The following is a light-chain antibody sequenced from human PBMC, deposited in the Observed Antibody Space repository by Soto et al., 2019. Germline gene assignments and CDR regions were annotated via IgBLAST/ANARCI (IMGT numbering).Light chain of an antibody. J-gene: IGKJ4*01. CDR2: DAS. Sequence: DIQMTQSPSSLSASVGDGVTITCQASHGTSNYLNWYQQKPGKDPKLLIYDASNVETGVTSRFSGSGSVTDFTFPISSLRPEDIATYYCQQYDNLPFTFGRGTKVEIK. CDR3: QQYDNLPFT. V-gene: IGKV1-33*01. CDR1: HGTSNY.